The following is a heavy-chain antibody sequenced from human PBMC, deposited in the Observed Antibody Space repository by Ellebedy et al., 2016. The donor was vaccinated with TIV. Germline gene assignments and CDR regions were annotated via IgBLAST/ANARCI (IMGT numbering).Heavy chain of an antibody. Sequence: SETLSLXXAVYGGSFSGYYWSWIRQPPGKGLEWIGEINHSGSTNYNPSLKSRVTISVDTSKNQFSLKLSSVTAADTAVYYCARDSGVGSSGWYPDYWGQGTLVTVSS. CDR2: INHSGST. J-gene: IGHJ4*02. CDR1: GGSFSGYY. V-gene: IGHV4-34*01. D-gene: IGHD6-19*01. CDR3: ARDSGVGSSGWYPDY.